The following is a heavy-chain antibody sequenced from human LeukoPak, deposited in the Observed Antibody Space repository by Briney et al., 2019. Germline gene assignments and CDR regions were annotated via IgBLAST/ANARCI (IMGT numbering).Heavy chain of an antibody. J-gene: IGHJ4*02. V-gene: IGHV3-7*01. CDR1: GLTFSSYW. Sequence: GGSLRLSCAASGLTFSSYWMSWVRQAPGKGLEWVANIKQDGSEKNYVDSVKGRFTISRDNAKNSLYLQMNSLRAEDTAVYYCARRGSGYDLVGYFDYWGQGTLVTVSS. CDR3: ARRGSGYDLVGYFDY. CDR2: IKQDGSEK. D-gene: IGHD5-12*01.